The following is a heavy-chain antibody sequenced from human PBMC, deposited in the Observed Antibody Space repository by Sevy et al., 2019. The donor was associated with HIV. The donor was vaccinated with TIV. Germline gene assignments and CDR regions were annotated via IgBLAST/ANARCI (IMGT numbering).Heavy chain of an antibody. CDR1: GYSISSGYY. Sequence: SETLSLTCAVSGYSISSGYYWGWIRQPPGKGLEWIGSIYHSGSTYYNPSLKSRVTISVDTSKNQFSLKLSSVTAADTAVYYCARCGGDAFDIWGQGTMVTVS. V-gene: IGHV4-38-2*01. J-gene: IGHJ3*02. CDR2: IYHSGST. CDR3: ARCGGDAFDI. D-gene: IGHD3-16*01.